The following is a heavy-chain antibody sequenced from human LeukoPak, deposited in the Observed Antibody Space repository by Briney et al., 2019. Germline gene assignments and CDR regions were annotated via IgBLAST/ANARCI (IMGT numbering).Heavy chain of an antibody. CDR2: ISNSGGTT. CDR3: AREPPYCGGDCRSLSDY. CDR1: GFTFSSYA. V-gene: IGHV3-23*01. J-gene: IGHJ4*02. D-gene: IGHD2-21*02. Sequence: GGSLRLSCAASGFTFSSYAMSWVRQAPGKGLEWVSVISNSGGTTYYADSVKGRFTISRDNSKNTLYLQMNSLRAEETAVYYCAREPPYCGGDCRSLSDYWGQGALVTVSS.